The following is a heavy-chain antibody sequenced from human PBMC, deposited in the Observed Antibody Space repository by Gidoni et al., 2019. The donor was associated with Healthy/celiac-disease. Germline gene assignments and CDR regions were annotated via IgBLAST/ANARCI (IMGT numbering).Heavy chain of an antibody. CDR3: ARDYYGSGSYSYYYYYGMDV. V-gene: IGHV3-30-3*01. D-gene: IGHD3-10*01. Sequence: QVQLVESGGGVVQPGRSLRLSCAASGFTFSSYAMLWVRQAPGKGLEWVAVISYDGSNKYYADSVKGRFTISRDNSKNTLYLQMNSLRAEDTAVYYCARDYYGSGSYSYYYYYGMDVWGQGTTVTVSS. CDR2: ISYDGSNK. J-gene: IGHJ6*02. CDR1: GFTFSSYA.